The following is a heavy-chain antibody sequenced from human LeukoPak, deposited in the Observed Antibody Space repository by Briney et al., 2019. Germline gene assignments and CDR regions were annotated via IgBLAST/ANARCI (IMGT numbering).Heavy chain of an antibody. V-gene: IGHV3-33*01. CDR2: IWYDGSNK. Sequence: PVGSLRLSCAASGFTFSSYGMHWVRKAPGKGLEWVAVIWYDGSNKYYADSVKGRFTISRDNSKNTLYLQMNSLRAEDTAVYYCARDGTVTTAFDYWGQGTLVTVSS. CDR3: ARDGTVTTAFDY. J-gene: IGHJ4*02. CDR1: GFTFSSYG. D-gene: IGHD4-17*01.